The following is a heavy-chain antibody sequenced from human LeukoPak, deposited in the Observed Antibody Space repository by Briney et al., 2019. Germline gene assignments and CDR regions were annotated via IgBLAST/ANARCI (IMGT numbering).Heavy chain of an antibody. CDR3: ATVKYDYGDPVGWFDP. CDR2: ILSTGTT. D-gene: IGHD4-17*01. CDR1: GFPFSASA. J-gene: IGHJ5*02. Sequence: PGGSLRLSCAASGFPFSASAMTWVRQAPGKRLEWVSHILSTGTTYYADSVRGRFTISRDNSKNTLYLLMTSLRADDTAVYYCATVKYDYGDPVGWFDPWGQGTLVTVSS. V-gene: IGHV3-23*01.